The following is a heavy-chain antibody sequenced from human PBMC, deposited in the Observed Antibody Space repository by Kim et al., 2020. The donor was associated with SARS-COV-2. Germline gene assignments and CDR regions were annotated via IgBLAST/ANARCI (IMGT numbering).Heavy chain of an antibody. CDR2: IDPSDSYT. J-gene: IGHJ5*02. CDR1: GYSFTSYW. D-gene: IGHD2-2*01. Sequence: GESLKISCKGSGYSFTSYWISWVRQMPGKGLEWMGRIDPSDSYTNYSPSFQGHVTISADKSISTAYLQWSSLKASDTAMYYCARQGGEYQLLSGWFDPWGQGTLVTVSS. CDR3: ARQGGEYQLLSGWFDP. V-gene: IGHV5-10-1*01.